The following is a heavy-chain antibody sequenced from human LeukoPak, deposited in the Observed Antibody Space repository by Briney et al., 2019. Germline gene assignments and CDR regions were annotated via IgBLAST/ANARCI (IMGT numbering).Heavy chain of an antibody. V-gene: IGHV3-30-3*01. CDR2: ISYDGSNK. CDR3: AREHGNSGYDTNWFDP. CDR1: GFTFSSYA. J-gene: IGHJ5*02. D-gene: IGHD5-12*01. Sequence: PGRSLRLSCATFGFTFSSYAMHWVRQAPGKGLEWVAVISYDGSNKYYADSVKGRFTISRDNSKNTLYLQMNSLRAEDTAVYYCAREHGNSGYDTNWFDPWGQGTLVTVSS.